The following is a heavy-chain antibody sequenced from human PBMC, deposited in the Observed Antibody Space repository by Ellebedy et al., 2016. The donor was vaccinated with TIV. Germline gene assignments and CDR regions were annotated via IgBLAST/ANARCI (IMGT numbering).Heavy chain of an antibody. CDR3: AREGPYGDYFDY. J-gene: IGHJ4*02. Sequence: SVKVSXKASRGTFSSYAISWVRQAPGQGLEWMGGIIPIFGTANYAQKFQGRVTITADESTSTAYMELSSLRSEDTAVYYCAREGPYGDYFDYWGQGTLVTVSS. V-gene: IGHV1-69*13. CDR1: RGTFSSYA. D-gene: IGHD4-17*01. CDR2: IIPIFGTA.